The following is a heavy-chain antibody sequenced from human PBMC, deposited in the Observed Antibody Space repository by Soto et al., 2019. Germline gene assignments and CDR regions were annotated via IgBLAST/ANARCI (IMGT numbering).Heavy chain of an antibody. D-gene: IGHD4-17*01. J-gene: IGHJ6*02. CDR2: IYYSGST. CDR3: AGETTVTTRGLEYYYGMDV. Sequence: WTWIRQHPGKGLEWIGYIYYSGSTYYNPSLKSRVTISVDTSKNQFSLRLSSVTAADTAVYYCAGETTVTTRGLEYYYGMDVWGPGTTVTVSS. V-gene: IGHV4-31*02.